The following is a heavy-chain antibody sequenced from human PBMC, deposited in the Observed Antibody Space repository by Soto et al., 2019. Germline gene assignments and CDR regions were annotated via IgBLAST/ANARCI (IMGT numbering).Heavy chain of an antibody. CDR3: ATSQKGYNWNYFDH. J-gene: IGHJ4*02. CDR1: GGSIMGSYDY. D-gene: IGHD1-20*01. CDR2: VFYTGFT. Sequence: PAEPLYHTCAVSGGSIMGSYDYWGWLRQSRGNWPEWIWSVFYTGFTSYNPSLESRVSVSVDTSKNQFSLKVSGVSAADTAVYYCATSQKGYNWNYFDHWGQGDLVTVSS. V-gene: IGHV4-39*01.